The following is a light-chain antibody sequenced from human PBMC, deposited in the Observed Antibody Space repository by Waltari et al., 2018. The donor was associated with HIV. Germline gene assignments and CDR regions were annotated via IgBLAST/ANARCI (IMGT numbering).Light chain of an antibody. Sequence: DIQLTQSPSFLSVSVGDRVTITCRASQGVSHYLAWYQQKAGKAPKVLIYTASTLQSGVPSRFSGSWSGTEVTLTISSLQPEDFATYYCQQFNGYPLTFGGGTKVEIK. CDR2: TAS. CDR1: QGVSHY. J-gene: IGKJ4*01. CDR3: QQFNGYPLT. V-gene: IGKV1-9*01.